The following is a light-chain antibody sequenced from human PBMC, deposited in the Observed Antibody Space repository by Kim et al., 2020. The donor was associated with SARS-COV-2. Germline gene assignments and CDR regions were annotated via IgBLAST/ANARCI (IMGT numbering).Light chain of an antibody. Sequence: LPPGERATPSCRAGRMITNTYLGRNQKKPSQTARLLIVGASRRATGIPGRFGGSVSGTYFTLTISRMEPEDFGVYYCHKYGGSGRFGGGTKVDIK. CDR2: GAS. CDR1: RMITNTY. J-gene: IGKJ4*01. V-gene: IGKV3-20*01. CDR3: HKYGGSGR.